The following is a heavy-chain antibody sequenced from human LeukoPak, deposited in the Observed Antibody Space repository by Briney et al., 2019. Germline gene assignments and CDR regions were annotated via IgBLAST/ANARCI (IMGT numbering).Heavy chain of an antibody. V-gene: IGHV4-59*01. J-gene: IGHJ6*03. Sequence: SETLSLTCTVSGGSISSYYWSWIRQPPGKGLEWIGYIYYSGSTNYNPSLKSRVTISVDTSKNQFSLKLSSVTAADTAVYYCARDVRHLAVAMRYPGVYYYYMDVWSKVTTVTVSS. CDR3: ARDVRHLAVAMRYPGVYYYYMDV. CDR2: IYYSGST. CDR1: GGSISSYY. D-gene: IGHD6-19*01.